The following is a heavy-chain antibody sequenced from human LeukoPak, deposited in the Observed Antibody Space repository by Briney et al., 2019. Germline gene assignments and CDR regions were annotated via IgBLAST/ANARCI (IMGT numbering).Heavy chain of an antibody. CDR1: GFTFCDAA. CDR3: TARRDTYGHFDY. D-gene: IGHD3-10*01. V-gene: IGHV3-73*01. J-gene: IGHJ4*02. Sequence: GGSLRLSCVVSGFTFCDAAMHCVPEASGAGLEWGSRNRRKGNKYETTYAASVEGRFTITRNDPKTTTFLQMNGLKVEDTAVYYCTARRDTYGHFDYWGQGILVTVSS. CDR2: NRRKGNKYET.